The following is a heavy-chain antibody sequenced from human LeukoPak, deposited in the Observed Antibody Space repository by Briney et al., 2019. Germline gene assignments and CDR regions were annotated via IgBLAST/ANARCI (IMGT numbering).Heavy chain of an antibody. V-gene: IGHV1-69*04. CDR3: ARLVVGTPHNFDY. J-gene: IGHJ4*02. D-gene: IGHD1-14*01. CDR1: GGTFSSYA. Sequence: SVKVSCKASGGTFSSYAISWVRQAPGQGLEWMGRIIPILGIASYAQKFQGRVTITADKSTSTAYMELSSLRSEDTAVYYCARLVVGTPHNFDYWGQGTLVTVSS. CDR2: IIPILGIA.